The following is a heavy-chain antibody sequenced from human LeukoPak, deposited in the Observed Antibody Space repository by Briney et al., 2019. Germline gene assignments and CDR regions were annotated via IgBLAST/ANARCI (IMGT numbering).Heavy chain of an antibody. Sequence: SVKVSCKASGGTFSSYAISWVRQAPGQGLEWMGGIIPIFGTANYAQKFQGRVTITADESTSTAYMEPSSLRSEDTAVYYCARDPQYCGGDCYSDYWGQGTLVTVSS. CDR2: IIPIFGTA. CDR3: ARDPQYCGGDCYSDY. CDR1: GGTFSSYA. J-gene: IGHJ4*02. V-gene: IGHV1-69*13. D-gene: IGHD2-21*02.